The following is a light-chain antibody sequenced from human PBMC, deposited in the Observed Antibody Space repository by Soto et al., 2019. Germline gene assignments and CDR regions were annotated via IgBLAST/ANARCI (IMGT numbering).Light chain of an antibody. CDR1: QSVTNF. J-gene: IGKJ2*03. V-gene: IGKV1-5*01. Sequence: DIQMTQSPSTLTASVGDRVTITCRASQSVTNFLAWYQQKPGKAPKLLIYDASTLEDGVPSRFSGSGSGTQVTLTISSVQPDDYATYYCQQYNDWSSRFGQGTKLEIK. CDR2: DAS. CDR3: QQYNDWSSR.